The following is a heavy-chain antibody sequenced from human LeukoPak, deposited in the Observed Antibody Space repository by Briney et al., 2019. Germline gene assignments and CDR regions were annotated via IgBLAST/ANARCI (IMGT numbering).Heavy chain of an antibody. CDR2: INHSGST. Sequence: SETLSLTCAVYGGSFSGYYWSWIRQPPAEGLEWIGEINHSGSTNYNPSLKSRVTISVDTSKNQFSLKLSSVTAADTAVYYCARLNWGSRWYFDLWGRGTLVTVSS. D-gene: IGHD7-27*01. CDR3: ARLNWGSRWYFDL. J-gene: IGHJ2*01. CDR1: GGSFSGYY. V-gene: IGHV4-34*01.